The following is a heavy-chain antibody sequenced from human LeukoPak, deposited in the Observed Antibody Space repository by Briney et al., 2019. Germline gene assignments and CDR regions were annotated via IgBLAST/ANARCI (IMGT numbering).Heavy chain of an antibody. Sequence: GGSLRLSCAVSGFTFSSYAMSWVRQAPGKGLEWVSAISGSGTSTYYADSVKGRFTISRDNPKNTLYLQMNSLRAEDTAVYYCAKVSGGGLYYDGMDVWGQGTTVTVSS. CDR1: GFTFSSYA. CDR3: AKVSGGGLYYDGMDV. CDR2: ISGSGTST. D-gene: IGHD1-14*01. V-gene: IGHV3-23*01. J-gene: IGHJ6*02.